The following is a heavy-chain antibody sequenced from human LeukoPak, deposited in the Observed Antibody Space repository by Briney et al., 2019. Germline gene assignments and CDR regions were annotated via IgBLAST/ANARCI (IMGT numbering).Heavy chain of an antibody. D-gene: IGHD3-10*01. CDR2: IYTSEST. V-gene: IGHV4-61*02. CDR1: GGSISSRNYY. J-gene: IGHJ4*02. CDR3: ARGLWFGDENPPYFDY. Sequence: SETLSLTCRVSGGSISSRNYYWSWIRQPPGKGLEWIGRIYTSESTNYNPSLKSRVTISVDTSRNQFSLKLSSVTAADTAVYYCARGLWFGDENPPYFDYWGQGILVTVSS.